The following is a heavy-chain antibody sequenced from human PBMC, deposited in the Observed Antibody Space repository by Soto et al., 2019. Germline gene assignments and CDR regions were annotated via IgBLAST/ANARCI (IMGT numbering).Heavy chain of an antibody. CDR3: ARIPIDFWSGYSLPDYFFYGMDV. D-gene: IGHD3-3*01. CDR1: GGSFSGYY. V-gene: IGHV4-34*01. CDR2: INHSGIT. J-gene: IGHJ6*02. Sequence: SETLSLTCAVYGGSFSGYYWSWIRQPPGKGLEWIGEINHSGITNYNPSLKSRVTISVDTSKNQFSLTLSSVTAADTAVYYCARIPIDFWSGYSLPDYFFYGMDVWGQGATVTVSS.